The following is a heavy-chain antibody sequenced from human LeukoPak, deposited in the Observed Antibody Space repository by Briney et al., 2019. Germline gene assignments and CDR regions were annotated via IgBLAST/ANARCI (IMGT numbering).Heavy chain of an antibody. CDR3: ASVSVWELATHTGGSFDF. D-gene: IGHD5-24*01. Sequence: SQTLSLTCTVSGGLINRIEYYWGWVWQSPVKGLEWLGHIHHTGTTFYSPHLNNRLSVSVASSKNQFSLTLNSVTAADTAVYYCASVSVWELATHTGGSFDFWGRGILVTVSS. CDR1: GGLINRIEYY. V-gene: IGHV4-30-4*01. J-gene: IGHJ4*02. CDR2: IHHTGTT.